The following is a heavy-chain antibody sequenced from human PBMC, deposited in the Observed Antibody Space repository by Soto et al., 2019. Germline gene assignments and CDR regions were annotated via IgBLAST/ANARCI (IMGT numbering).Heavy chain of an antibody. V-gene: IGHV3-21*01. J-gene: IGHJ6*02. CDR2: ISSSSSYI. CDR1: VFTFSSYS. CDR3: ARDKEQLASFYGMDV. Sequence: PWWSLRLSCSASVFTFSSYSMNWVRQAPGKGLEWVSSISSSSSYIYYADSVKGRFTISRDNAKNSLYLQMNSLRAEDTAVYYCARDKEQLASFYGMDVWGQGTTVTVSS. D-gene: IGHD6-6*01.